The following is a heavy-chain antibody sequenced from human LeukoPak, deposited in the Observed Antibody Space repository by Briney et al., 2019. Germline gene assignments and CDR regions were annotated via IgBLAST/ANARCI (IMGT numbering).Heavy chain of an antibody. V-gene: IGHV1-18*01. J-gene: IGHJ4*02. CDR1: GYTFTSYG. CDR2: ISAYNGNT. CDR3: ARDYMTYYYDSSGYDY. Sequence: ASVTVSCKASGYTFTSYGISWVRQAPGQGLEWMGWISAYNGNTNYAQKLQGRVTMTTDTSTSTAYMELRSLRSDDTAVYYCARDYMTYYYDSSGYDYWGQGTLVTVSS. D-gene: IGHD3-22*01.